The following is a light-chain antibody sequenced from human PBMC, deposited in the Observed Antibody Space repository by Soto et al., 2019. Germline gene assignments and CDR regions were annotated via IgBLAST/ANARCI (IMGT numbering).Light chain of an antibody. J-gene: IGKJ3*01. Sequence: DIRLTQSPSSLSASVGDRVTITCRASQNIRNTLNWSQHKPGKAPKLLIYAASHLEIGVPSRFSGSGSGTEFTLNISRLQTEDFETYYCQDSHTTLISTFGPGTKVD. V-gene: IGKV1-39*01. CDR3: QDSHTTLIST. CDR2: AAS. CDR1: QNIRNT.